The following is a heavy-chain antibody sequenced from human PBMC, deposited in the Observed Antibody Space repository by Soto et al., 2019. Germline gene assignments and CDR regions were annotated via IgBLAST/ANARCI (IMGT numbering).Heavy chain of an antibody. CDR3: ARGWLGAAADPYFDY. D-gene: IGHD3-10*01. CDR1: GYTFTNNA. V-gene: IGHV1-18*01. Sequence: AASVKVSCKSSGYTFTNNAISWGRKAPGQGLEGMGWISTYKGNTNYAQNLQGRVTMATDTSSNTAYMELRSLRSDDTAMYYCARGWLGAAADPYFDYWGPGTLVTVPS. J-gene: IGHJ4*02. CDR2: ISTYKGNT.